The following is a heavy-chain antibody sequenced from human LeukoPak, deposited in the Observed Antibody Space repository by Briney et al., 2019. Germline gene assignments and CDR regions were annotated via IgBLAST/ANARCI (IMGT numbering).Heavy chain of an antibody. D-gene: IGHD3-10*01. V-gene: IGHV3-33*01. Sequence: GGSQTLFCAASGFTVSSEGMHWARQAPGKGLEWVAVIWYDGSNKYYADSVKGRFTISRDNSKNTLYLQMNSLRAEDTAVYYCARVLLWFVEYGMDVWAQETADTVSS. CDR1: GFTVSSEG. CDR3: ARVLLWFVEYGMDV. CDR2: IWYDGSNK. J-gene: IGHJ6*01.